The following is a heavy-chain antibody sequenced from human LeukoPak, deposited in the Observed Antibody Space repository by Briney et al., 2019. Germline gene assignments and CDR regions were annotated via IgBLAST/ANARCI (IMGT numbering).Heavy chain of an antibody. Sequence: ASVKVSCKTSGYRFTAHFMYWVRQAPGQGLEGMGWINPNDGGTNYAQKFQGRVTLTRDTTFTTTYMDVTRLTSDDTAVYYCARGGVPGQQLDYWGPGTLVTVSS. D-gene: IGHD6-13*01. V-gene: IGHV1-2*02. CDR2: INPNDGGT. CDR1: GYRFTAHF. CDR3: ARGGVPGQQLDY. J-gene: IGHJ4*02.